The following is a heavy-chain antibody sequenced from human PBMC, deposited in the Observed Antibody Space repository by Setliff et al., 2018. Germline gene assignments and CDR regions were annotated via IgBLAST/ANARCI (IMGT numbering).Heavy chain of an antibody. J-gene: IGHJ4*02. V-gene: IGHV4-34*01. CDR1: GGSFSTYY. CDR2: INHSGST. CDR3: AHRRAAAGAEG. D-gene: IGHD6-13*01. Sequence: PSETLSLTCTVYGGSFSTYYWIWIRQPPGKGLEWIGEINHSGSTNYNPSLKSRDTISVDTSKNQFSLKLSSVTAADTAVYYCAHRRAAAGAEGWGQGTLVTVSS.